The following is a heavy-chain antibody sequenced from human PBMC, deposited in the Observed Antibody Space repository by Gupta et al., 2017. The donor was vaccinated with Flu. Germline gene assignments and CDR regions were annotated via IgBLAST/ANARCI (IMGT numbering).Heavy chain of an antibody. CDR2: IKQDGSSK. CDR3: ARDSGNFYIDY. V-gene: IGHV3-7*01. Sequence: FSLSSYWVSWVRQAPGKGLEWVANIKQDGSSKYYGEAVKGGLTITRENDKNSQYLQMNNLRAEDKALYYCARDSGNFYIDYWGQGTLVNVSS. CDR1: FSLSSYW. D-gene: IGHD1-26*01. J-gene: IGHJ4*02.